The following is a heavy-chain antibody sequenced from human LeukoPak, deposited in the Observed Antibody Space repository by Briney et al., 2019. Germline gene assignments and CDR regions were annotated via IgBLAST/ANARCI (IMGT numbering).Heavy chain of an antibody. CDR3: AREPELDVLRFLEADAFDI. D-gene: IGHD3-3*01. Sequence: EASVKVSCKASGYTFTSYYMHWVRQAPGQGLEWMGIINPSGGSTSYAQKFQGRVTMTRDTSTSTVYMELSSLRSEDTAVYYCAREPELDVLRFLEADAFDIWGQGTMVTVSS. CDR1: GYTFTSYY. V-gene: IGHV1-46*01. CDR2: INPSGGST. J-gene: IGHJ3*02.